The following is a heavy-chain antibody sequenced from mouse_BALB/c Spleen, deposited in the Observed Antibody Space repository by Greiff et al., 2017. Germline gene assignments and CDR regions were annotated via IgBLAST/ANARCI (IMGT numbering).Heavy chain of an antibody. CDR1: GFSLTGYG. CDR3: AREGDFYYGSSYYYAMDD. V-gene: IGHV2-6-7*01. J-gene: IGHJ4*01. CDR2: IWGDGST. Sequence: QVQLKQSGPGLVAPSQSLSITCTVSGFSLTGYGVNWVRQPPGKGLEWLGMIWGDGSTDYNSALKSRLSISKDNSKSQVFLKMNSLQTDDTARYYCAREGDFYYGSSYYYAMDDWGQGTSVTVSS. D-gene: IGHD1-1*01.